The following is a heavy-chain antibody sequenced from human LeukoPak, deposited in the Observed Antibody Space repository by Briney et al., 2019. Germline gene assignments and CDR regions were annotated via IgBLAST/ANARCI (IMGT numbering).Heavy chain of an antibody. D-gene: IGHD5-24*01. CDR1: GGSISSGSYY. J-gene: IGHJ3*02. CDR2: IYTSGST. V-gene: IGHV4-61*02. CDR3: ARDRRERDGYINRGAFDI. Sequence: SETLSLTCTVSGGSISSGSYYWSWIRQPAGKGLEWIGRIYTSGSTNYNPSLKSRVTISVDTSKNQFSLKLSSVTAADTAVYYCARDRRERDGYINRGAFDIWGQGTMVTVSS.